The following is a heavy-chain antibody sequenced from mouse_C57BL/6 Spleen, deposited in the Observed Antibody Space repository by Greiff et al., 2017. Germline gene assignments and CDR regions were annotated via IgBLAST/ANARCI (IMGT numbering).Heavy chain of an antibody. CDR3: ARSDTTVVDWYFDV. V-gene: IGHV1-54*01. D-gene: IGHD1-1*01. CDR1: GYAFTNYL. Sequence: QVQLQQSGAELVRPGTSVKVSCKASGYAFTNYLIEWVKQRPGQGLEWIGVINPGCGGTNYNEKFKGKATLTADKSSSTAYMQLSSLTSEDSAVYFCARSDTTVVDWYFDVWGTGTTVTVSS. CDR2: INPGCGGT. J-gene: IGHJ1*03.